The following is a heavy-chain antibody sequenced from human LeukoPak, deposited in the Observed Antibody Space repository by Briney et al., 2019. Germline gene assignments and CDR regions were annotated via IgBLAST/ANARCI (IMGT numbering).Heavy chain of an antibody. CDR2: ISWDGGST. V-gene: IGHV3-43*01. J-gene: IGHJ6*02. D-gene: IGHD6-13*01. CDR3: AKEVSSSSYYYYGMDV. CDR1: GFTFSSYS. Sequence: PGGSLRLSCAASGFTFSSYSMNWVRQAPGKGLEWVSLISWDGGSTYYADSVKGRFTISRDNSKNSLYLQMNSLRTEDTALYYCAKEVSSSSYYYYGMDVWGQGTTVTVSS.